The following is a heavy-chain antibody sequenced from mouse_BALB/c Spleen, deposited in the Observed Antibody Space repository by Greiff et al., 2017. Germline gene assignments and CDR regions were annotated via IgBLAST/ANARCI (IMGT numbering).Heavy chain of an antibody. D-gene: IGHD4-1*01. CDR2: ISSGGSYT. CDR3: ARNWLYAMDY. CDR1: GFTFSSYA. Sequence: EVLLVESGGGLVKPGGSLKLSCAASGFTFSSYAMSWVRQSPEQRLEWVAEISSGGSYTYYPDTVTGRFTISRDNAKNTLYLEMSSLRSEDTAMYYSARNWLYAMDYWGQGTSVTVSS. V-gene: IGHV5-9-4*01. J-gene: IGHJ4*01.